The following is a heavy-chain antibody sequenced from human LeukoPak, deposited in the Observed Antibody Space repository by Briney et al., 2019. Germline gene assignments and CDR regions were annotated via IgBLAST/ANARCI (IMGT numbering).Heavy chain of an antibody. CDR3: ARSASSGYSYGYGVAFDI. V-gene: IGHV4-61*08. Sequence: PSETLSLTCTVSGGSISSGGYYWSWIRQPPGKGLEWIGYIYYSGSTNYNPSLKSRVTISVDTSKNQFSLKLSSVTAADTAVYYCARSASSGYSYGYGVAFDIWGQGTMVTVSS. J-gene: IGHJ3*02. CDR2: IYYSGST. CDR1: GGSISSGGYY. D-gene: IGHD5-18*01.